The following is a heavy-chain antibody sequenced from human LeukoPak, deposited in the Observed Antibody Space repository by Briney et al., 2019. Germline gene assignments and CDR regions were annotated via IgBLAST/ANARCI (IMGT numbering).Heavy chain of an antibody. J-gene: IGHJ4*02. D-gene: IGHD3-10*01. CDR3: ARDETFGDPAPGGY. Sequence: ASVKVSCKASGYTFTSYYMHWARQAPGQGLEWMGIINPSGGSTSYAQKLQGRVTMTTDTSTSTAYMELRSLRSDDTAVYYCARDETFGDPAPGGYWGQGTLVTVSS. CDR2: INPSGGST. CDR1: GYTFTSYY. V-gene: IGHV1-46*01.